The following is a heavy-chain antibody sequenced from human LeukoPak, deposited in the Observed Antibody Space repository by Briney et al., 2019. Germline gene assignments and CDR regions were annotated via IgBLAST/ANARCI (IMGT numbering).Heavy chain of an antibody. D-gene: IGHD3-22*01. CDR2: ISYDGSNK. Sequence: PGGSLRLSCAASGFAFSSYAMHWVRQAPGKGLEWVAVISYDGSNKYYADSVKGRFTISRDNSKNTLYLQMNSLRAEDTAVYYCARDSYYDSSAEYFQHWGQGTLVTVSS. J-gene: IGHJ1*01. CDR1: GFAFSSYA. V-gene: IGHV3-30*04. CDR3: ARDSYYDSSAEYFQH.